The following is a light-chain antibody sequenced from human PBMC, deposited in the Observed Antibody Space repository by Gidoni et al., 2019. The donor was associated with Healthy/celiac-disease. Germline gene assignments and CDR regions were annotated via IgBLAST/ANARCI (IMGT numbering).Light chain of an antibody. J-gene: IGKJ1*01. CDR1: QSISSW. CDR3: QQYNSYPVT. V-gene: IGKV1-5*03. Sequence: IQMTQSPSTLSASVGDRVTITCRASQSISSWLAWYQQKPGKAPKLLIYKASSLESGVPSRFSGSGSGTEFTLTISSLQPDDFATYYCQQYNSYPVTFGQGTKVEIK. CDR2: KAS.